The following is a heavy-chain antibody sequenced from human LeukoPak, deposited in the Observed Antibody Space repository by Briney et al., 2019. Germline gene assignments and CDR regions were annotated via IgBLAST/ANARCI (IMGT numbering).Heavy chain of an antibody. CDR2: IGTAGDT. CDR1: GFTFSSYD. V-gene: IGHV3-13*01. Sequence: PGGSLRLSCAASGFTFSSYDMPWVRHATGKGLEWVSAIGTAGDTYYPGSVKGRFTISRENAKNSLYLQMNSLRAGDTAVYYCARGRSIVGATIDYWGQGTLVTVSS. J-gene: IGHJ4*02. CDR3: ARGRSIVGATIDY. D-gene: IGHD1-26*01.